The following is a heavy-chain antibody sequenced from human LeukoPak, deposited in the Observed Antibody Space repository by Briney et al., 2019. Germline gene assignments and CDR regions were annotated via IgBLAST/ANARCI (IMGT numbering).Heavy chain of an antibody. V-gene: IGHV4-34*01. D-gene: IGHD3-9*01. CDR3: ARGPRYYDILTGYYNVGNAFDI. CDR1: GGSFSGYY. J-gene: IGHJ3*02. Sequence: PSETLSLTCAVYGGSFSGYYWSWIRQPPGKGLEWIGEINHSGSTNYNPSLKSQVTISVDTSKNQFSLKLSSVTAADTAVYYCARGPRYYDILTGYYNVGNAFDIWGQGTMVTVSS. CDR2: INHSGST.